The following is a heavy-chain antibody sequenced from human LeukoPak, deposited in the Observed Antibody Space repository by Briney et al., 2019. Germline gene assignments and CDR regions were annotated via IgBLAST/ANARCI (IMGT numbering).Heavy chain of an antibody. CDR1: GFTFSNYW. V-gene: IGHV3-7*01. J-gene: IGHJ4*02. CDR3: ARILLRSESYYNPSDY. D-gene: IGHD3-10*01. CDR2: IKEDGSEK. Sequence: GGSLRLSCAASGFTFSNYWMSWVRQAPGKGLEWVASIKEDGSEKFYVDSVKGRFTISRDNAKNSLYLQMNSLRAEDTAVYFCARILLRSESYYNPSDYWGQGTLVTVSS.